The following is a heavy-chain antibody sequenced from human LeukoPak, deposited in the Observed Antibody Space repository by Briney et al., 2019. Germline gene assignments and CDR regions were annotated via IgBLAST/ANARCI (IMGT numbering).Heavy chain of an antibody. CDR2: ISDSGGRT. D-gene: IGHD3-3*01. V-gene: IGHV3-23*01. Sequence: GGSLRLSCTTSGFTSSSFAMSWVRQAPGKGLECGSGISDSGGRTYYADSAKGGFTISRDNTKNTLYLQMDNLRDEATAVYYCAKDGENFYFWSGYQGDYFDYWGQGTLVTVSS. CDR3: AKDGENFYFWSGYQGDYFDY. J-gene: IGHJ4*02. CDR1: GFTSSSFA.